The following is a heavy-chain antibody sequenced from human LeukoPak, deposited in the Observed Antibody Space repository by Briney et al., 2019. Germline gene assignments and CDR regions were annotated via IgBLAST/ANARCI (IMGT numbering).Heavy chain of an antibody. D-gene: IGHD5-12*01. V-gene: IGHV4-39*07. Sequence: SETLSLTCTVSGGSISSSSYYWGWIRQSPGKGLEWIGSIYYSGSTYYNPSLKSRVTISVDTSKNQFSLKLSSVTAADTAVYYCARAGSGYDRRAFDIWGQGTMVTVSS. J-gene: IGHJ3*02. CDR1: GGSISSSSYY. CDR2: IYYSGST. CDR3: ARAGSGYDRRAFDI.